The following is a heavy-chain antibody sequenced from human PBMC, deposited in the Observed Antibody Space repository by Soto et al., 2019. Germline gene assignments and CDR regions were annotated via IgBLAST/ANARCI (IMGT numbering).Heavy chain of an antibody. J-gene: IGHJ4*02. D-gene: IGHD3-16*01. CDR1: GGSMSSHY. Sequence: SETLSLTCTVSGGSMSSHYWTWLRQPPGKGLEWIGYISYSGSSYYNPSLKSRVTISADTSRNQFSLRLTSVIAADTAVYFCARADPDASVGFWGQGTLITVSS. CDR2: ISYSGSS. CDR3: ARADPDASVGF. V-gene: IGHV4-59*11.